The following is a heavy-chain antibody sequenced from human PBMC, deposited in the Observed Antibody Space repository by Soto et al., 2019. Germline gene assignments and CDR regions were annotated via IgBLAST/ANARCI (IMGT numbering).Heavy chain of an antibody. CDR1: GYTFTGYY. V-gene: IGHV1-2*04. D-gene: IGHD6-13*01. Sequence: QVQLVQSGAEVKKPGASVKVSCKASGYTFTGYYMHWVRQAPGQGLEWMGWINPNSGGTNYAQKFQGWVTMTRDTSISTAYMELSRPRSDDTAVYYCARGIAAAGISYYYYYYGMDVWGQGTTVTVSS. CDR3: ARGIAAAGISYYYYYYGMDV. CDR2: INPNSGGT. J-gene: IGHJ6*02.